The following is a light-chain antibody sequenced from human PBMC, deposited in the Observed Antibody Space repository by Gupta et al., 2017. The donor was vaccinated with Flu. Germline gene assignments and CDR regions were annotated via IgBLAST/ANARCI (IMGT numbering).Light chain of an antibody. Sequence: SYELTQPPSVSVSPGQTASITCSGDKLGDKYACWSQQKPGQSPVLVIYQDSKRPSGIPERFSGSNSGNTATLTISGTQAMDEADSYCQAWDSSTVVFGGGTKLTVL. J-gene: IGLJ2*01. CDR1: KLGDKY. CDR3: QAWDSSTVV. V-gene: IGLV3-1*01. CDR2: QDS.